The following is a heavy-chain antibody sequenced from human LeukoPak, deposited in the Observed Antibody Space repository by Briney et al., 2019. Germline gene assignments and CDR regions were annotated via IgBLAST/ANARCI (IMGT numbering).Heavy chain of an antibody. V-gene: IGHV4-31*03. D-gene: IGHD3-10*01. J-gene: IGHJ4*02. CDR1: GGSISSSGYY. Sequence: KASETLSLTCTVSGGSISSSGYYWSWIRQHPGKGLEWIGYIYYSGSTYYNPSLKSRVTISVDTSKNQFSLKLSSVTAADTAVYYCARAIHYYGSGSYYFDYWGQGTLVTVSS. CDR2: IYYSGST. CDR3: ARAIHYYGSGSYYFDY.